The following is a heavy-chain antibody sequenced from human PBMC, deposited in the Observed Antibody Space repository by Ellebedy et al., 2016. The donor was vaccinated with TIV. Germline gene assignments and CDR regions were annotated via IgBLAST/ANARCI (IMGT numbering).Heavy chain of an antibody. J-gene: IGHJ4*02. D-gene: IGHD3-22*01. V-gene: IGHV3-30-3*01. Sequence: GGSLRLXXAASGFTFSSYAMHWVRQAPGKGLEWVAVISYDGSNKYYADSVKGRFTISRDNSKNTLYLQMNSLRAEDTAVYYCAKVRDDSSGYYYGAFDCWGQGTLVTVSS. CDR2: ISYDGSNK. CDR3: AKVRDDSSGYYYGAFDC. CDR1: GFTFSSYA.